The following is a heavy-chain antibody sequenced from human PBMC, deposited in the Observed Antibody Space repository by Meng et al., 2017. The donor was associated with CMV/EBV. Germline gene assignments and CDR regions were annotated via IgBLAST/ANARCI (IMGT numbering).Heavy chain of an antibody. J-gene: IGHJ4*02. V-gene: IGHV3-7*01. CDR3: ARDGGYCSGGSCYSDY. CDR2: IKQDGSEK. D-gene: IGHD2-15*01. CDR1: GFTFSSYG. Sequence: GFTFSSYGMSWVRQAPGKGLEWVANIKQDGSEKYYVDSVKGRFTISRDNAKNSLYLQMNSLRAEDTAVYYCARDGGYCSGGSCYSDYWGQGTLVTVSS.